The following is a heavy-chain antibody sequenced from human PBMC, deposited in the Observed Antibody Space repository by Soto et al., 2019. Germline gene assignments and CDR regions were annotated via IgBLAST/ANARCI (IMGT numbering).Heavy chain of an antibody. CDR2: ISSSSSYI. D-gene: IGHD3-10*01. V-gene: IGHV3-21*01. CDR1: GFTFSSYS. CDR3: ARDRLLWFEGGMDV. J-gene: IGHJ6*02. Sequence: GGSLRLSCAASGFTFSSYSMNWVRQAPGKGLEWVSSISSSSSYIYYADSVKGRFTISRDNAKNSLYLQMNSLRAEDTAVYYCARDRLLWFEGGMDVWGQGTTVTVSS.